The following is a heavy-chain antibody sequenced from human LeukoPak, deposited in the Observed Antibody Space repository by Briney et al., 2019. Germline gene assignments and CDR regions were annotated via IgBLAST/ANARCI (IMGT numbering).Heavy chain of an antibody. J-gene: IGHJ4*02. CDR1: GFTFSSYG. D-gene: IGHD6-13*01. V-gene: IGHV3-30*03. Sequence: GGSLRLSCAASGFTFSSYGMHWVRQAPGQGLEWVSFISSGGSTKYYADSVKGRFTISRNDSKDTLSLQMNSLRAEDTSGYYCSAGTLGYWGQGALVTVSS. CDR3: SAGTLGY. CDR2: ISSGGSTK.